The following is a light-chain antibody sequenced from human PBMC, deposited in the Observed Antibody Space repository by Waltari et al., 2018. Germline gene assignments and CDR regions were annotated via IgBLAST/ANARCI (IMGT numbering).Light chain of an antibody. V-gene: IGKV3-11*01. CDR2: DIS. CDR1: QSVSRY. CDR3: HQHNNWPYT. Sequence: EIVLTQSPATLSFFPGDRVTLSCRASQSVSRYMAWYQQKPGQAPRLLLYDISNRATGIPARFSGSGSGSDFTLTISSLEPEDFAVYYCHQHNNWPYTFGQGTKLEI. J-gene: IGKJ2*01.